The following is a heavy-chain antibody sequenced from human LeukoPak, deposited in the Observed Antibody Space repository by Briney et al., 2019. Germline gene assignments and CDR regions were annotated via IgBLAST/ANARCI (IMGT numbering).Heavy chain of an antibody. Sequence: VASVKVSCKASGYTFTSYGISWVRQAPGQGLEWMGWISAYNGNTNYAQKLQGRVTMTTDTSTSTAYMELRSLRSDDTAVYYCARDREAYCGGDCYSYYFDYWGQGTLVTVSS. CDR2: ISAYNGNT. D-gene: IGHD2-21*02. J-gene: IGHJ4*02. V-gene: IGHV1-18*01. CDR1: GYTFTSYG. CDR3: ARDREAYCGGDCYSYYFDY.